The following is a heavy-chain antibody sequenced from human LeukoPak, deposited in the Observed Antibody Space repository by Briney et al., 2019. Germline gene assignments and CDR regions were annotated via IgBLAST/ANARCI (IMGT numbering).Heavy chain of an antibody. D-gene: IGHD1-26*01. CDR3: AKGPLGEWELLAY. CDR1: GFTFSSYA. V-gene: IGHV3-23*01. Sequence: GGSLRLSCAASGFTFSSYAMSWVRQAPGKGLEWVSAISDSGGSTYYADSVKGRFTISRDNSKNTLYLQMNSLRAEDTAVYYCAKGPLGEWELLAYWGQGTLVTVFS. J-gene: IGHJ4*02. CDR2: ISDSGGST.